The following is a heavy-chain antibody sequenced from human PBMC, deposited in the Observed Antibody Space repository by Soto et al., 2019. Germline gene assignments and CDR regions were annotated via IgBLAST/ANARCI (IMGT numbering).Heavy chain of an antibody. Sequence: QVQLVQSGAEVKKPGASVKVSCKTSGYTFRSYSISWVRQAPGQGLEWMGWINVYNGNKKYAQNLQGRVTMTTDTSTSTAYMELRSLRSDDTAVYYCARDLAVGWFDPWGQGTQVTVSS. J-gene: IGHJ5*02. CDR2: INVYNGNK. CDR3: ARDLAVGWFDP. D-gene: IGHD2-2*01. CDR1: GYTFRSYS. V-gene: IGHV1-18*01.